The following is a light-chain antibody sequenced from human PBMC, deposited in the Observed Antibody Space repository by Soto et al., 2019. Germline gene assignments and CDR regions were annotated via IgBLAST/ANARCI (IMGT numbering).Light chain of an antibody. CDR2: LGF. CDR3: MRALDTTLT. CDR1: QSLLHSNGYNY. J-gene: IGKJ3*01. V-gene: IGKV2-28*01. Sequence: DIVMTQSPLSLPVTPGEPASMSCRSNQSLLHSNGYNYLDWYLQKPGQSPRLLIYLGFDRASGVPVRFTGSGSGTDFTLTISRVEAEVFVVYLCMRALDTTLTFGLGTKVDIX.